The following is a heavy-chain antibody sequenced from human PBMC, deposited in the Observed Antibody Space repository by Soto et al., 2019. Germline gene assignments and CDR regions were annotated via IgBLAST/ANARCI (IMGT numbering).Heavy chain of an antibody. CDR3: ARSGHTFAGVV. D-gene: IGHD3-16*01. CDR1: GASMSDYY. V-gene: IGHV4-59*01. Sequence: QVQLQESGPGLVKPSETLSLTCTVSGASMSDYYGSWIRQSQGKGLEHIGHLHYSGSANYKPSLKSRVTISTDTSKNQFPLKLTSVIAADTAIYYCARSGHTFAGVVWGQGILVTVSS. CDR2: LHYSGSA. J-gene: IGHJ4*02.